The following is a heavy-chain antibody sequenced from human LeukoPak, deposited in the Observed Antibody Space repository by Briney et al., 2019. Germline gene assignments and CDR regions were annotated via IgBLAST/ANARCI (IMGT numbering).Heavy chain of an antibody. J-gene: IGHJ4*02. CDR3: ARDRSAWSYSFDY. D-gene: IGHD6-19*01. CDR1: GYIFTSHK. V-gene: IGHV1-46*01. CDR2: IDPNGRT. Sequence: ASVKVSCKTSGYIFTSHKIHWVRQAPGHGLERMAIIDPNGRTTYAQKVQDRVTLTRDTSTRTFYMELSSLRSEDTAVYYCARDRSAWSYSFDYWGQGTLVTVSS.